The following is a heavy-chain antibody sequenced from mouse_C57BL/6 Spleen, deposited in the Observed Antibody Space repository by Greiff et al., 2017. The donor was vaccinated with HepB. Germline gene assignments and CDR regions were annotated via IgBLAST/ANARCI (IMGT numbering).Heavy chain of an antibody. J-gene: IGHJ2*01. CDR2: IYPGSGST. V-gene: IGHV1-55*01. CDR1: GYTFTSYW. D-gene: IGHD2-1*01. Sequence: VQLQQPGAELVKPGASVKMSCKASGYTFTSYWITWVKQRPGQGLEWIGDIYPGSGSTNYNEKFKSKATLTVDTSSSTAYMQLSSLTSEDSAVYYCARKGMGNYYFDYWGQGTTLTGSS. CDR3: ARKGMGNYYFDY.